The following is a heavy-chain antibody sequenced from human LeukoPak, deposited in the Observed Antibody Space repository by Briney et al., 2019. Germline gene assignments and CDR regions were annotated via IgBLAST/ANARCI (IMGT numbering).Heavy chain of an antibody. D-gene: IGHD2-2*02. CDR3: ARDRLTCSSTSCYISWFDP. V-gene: IGHV1-2*02. CDR1: GYTFTDYY. Sequence: ASVTVSCRASGYTFTDYYMHWVRQAPGQGLEWMGWINPNSGGTNYAQKFQGRVTMTRDTSISTAYMELSRLRSDDTAICYCARDRLTCSSTSCYISWFDPWGQGTLVTVSS. CDR2: INPNSGGT. J-gene: IGHJ5*02.